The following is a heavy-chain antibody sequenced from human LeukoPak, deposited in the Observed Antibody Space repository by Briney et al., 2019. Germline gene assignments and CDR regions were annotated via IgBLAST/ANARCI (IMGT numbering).Heavy chain of an antibody. CDR3: ARSSPVPRGQQLVPSPEY. J-gene: IGHJ4*02. D-gene: IGHD6-13*01. CDR2: IYYSGST. CDR1: GFTFSSYS. V-gene: IGHV4-59*08. Sequence: GSLRLSCAASGFTFSSYSMNWIRQPPGKGLEWIGYIYYSGSTNYNPSLKSRVTISVATSKNQFSLKLSSVTAADTAVYYCARSSPVPRGQQLVPSPEYWGQGILVTVSS.